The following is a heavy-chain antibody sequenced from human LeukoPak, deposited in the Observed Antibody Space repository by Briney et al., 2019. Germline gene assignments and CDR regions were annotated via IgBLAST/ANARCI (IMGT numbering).Heavy chain of an antibody. V-gene: IGHV4-59*12. CDR3: ARDRGLAAAGPPVDY. Sequence: SETLSLTCTVSGGSISSYYWSWIRQPPGKGLEWIGYIYYSGSTNYNPSLKSRVTISVDTSKNQFSLKLSPVTAADTAVYYCARDRGLAAAGPPVDYWGQGTLVTVSS. CDR1: GGSISSYY. D-gene: IGHD6-13*01. J-gene: IGHJ4*02. CDR2: IYYSGST.